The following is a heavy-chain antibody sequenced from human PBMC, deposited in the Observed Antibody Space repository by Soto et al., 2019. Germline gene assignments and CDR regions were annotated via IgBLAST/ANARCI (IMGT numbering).Heavy chain of an antibody. CDR1: GFTFSNYA. V-gene: IGHV3-23*01. D-gene: IGHD1-26*01. J-gene: IGHJ4*02. CDR2: IRETGNT. Sequence: LRLSCVASGFTFSNYAMSWIRQAPGKGLEWVSTIRETGNTYYADSVRGRFATSRDNSENTLYLQMSSLRAEDTAVYYCAKQQMGVIRALDYWGQGTLVTVSS. CDR3: AKQQMGVIRALDY.